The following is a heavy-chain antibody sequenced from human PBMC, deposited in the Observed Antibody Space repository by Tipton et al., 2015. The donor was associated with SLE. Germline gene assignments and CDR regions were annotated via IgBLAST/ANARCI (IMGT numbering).Heavy chain of an antibody. J-gene: IGHJ6*02. CDR1: GGSISSHY. Sequence: TLSLTCTVSGGSISSHYWSWIRQPPGKGLEWIGYIYYSGSTNYNPSLKSRVTISVDTSKNQFSLKLSSVTAADTAVYYCARPRVPYYYYGMDVWGQGTTVTVSS. CDR3: ARPRVPYYYYGMDV. D-gene: IGHD3-10*01. V-gene: IGHV4-59*11. CDR2: IYYSGST.